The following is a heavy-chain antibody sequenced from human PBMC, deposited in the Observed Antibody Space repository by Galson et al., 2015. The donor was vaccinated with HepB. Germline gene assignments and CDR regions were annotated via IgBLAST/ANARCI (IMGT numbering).Heavy chain of an antibody. CDR1: GYTFTSYG. CDR3: ARDRGIAVAGTPKPQHYYYGMDV. V-gene: IGHV1-18*04. CDR2: ISSHNGNT. D-gene: IGHD6-19*01. J-gene: IGHJ6*02. Sequence: SVKVSCKASGYTFTSYGISWVRQAPGQGLEWMGWISSHNGNTNYVQKIRGRVTMTTDTSTSTAYMELRSLRSEDTAVYYCARDRGIAVAGTPKPQHYYYGMDVWGQGTTVTVSS.